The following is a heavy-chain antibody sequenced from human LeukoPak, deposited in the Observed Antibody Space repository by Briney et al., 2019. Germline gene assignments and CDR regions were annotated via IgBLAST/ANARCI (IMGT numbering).Heavy chain of an antibody. Sequence: GGSLRLSCAASGFTFSSYSMSWVRQAPGKGLEWVSYIDTSSSTIYYADSVKGRFTVSRDNAKNSLYLQMKSLRAEDTTVYYCARDMGYSGSWPGYFDYWGQGVLVTVSS. CDR1: GFTFSSYS. CDR3: ARDMGYSGSWPGYFDY. V-gene: IGHV3-48*04. D-gene: IGHD1-26*01. CDR2: IDTSSSTI. J-gene: IGHJ4*02.